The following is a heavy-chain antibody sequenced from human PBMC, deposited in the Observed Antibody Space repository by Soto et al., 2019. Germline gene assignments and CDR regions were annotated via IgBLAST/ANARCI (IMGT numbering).Heavy chain of an antibody. V-gene: IGHV4-59*01. CDR1: GDCIYSYY. CDR2: IYYTGNT. CDR3: ARSWNNWFDP. Sequence: QVHLQESGPGLVKPSETLSLTCSVSGDCIYSYYWNWIRQPPGKGLEWIGYIYYTGNTNYNPSLKSRVIISLDMSKNKFSLSLSSVTAADTAVYYCARSWNNWFDPWGQGTLVTVPS. J-gene: IGHJ5*02. D-gene: IGHD1-1*01.